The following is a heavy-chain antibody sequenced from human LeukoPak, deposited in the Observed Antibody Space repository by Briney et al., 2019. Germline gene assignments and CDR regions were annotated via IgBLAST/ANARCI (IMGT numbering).Heavy chain of an antibody. V-gene: IGHV4-59*01. D-gene: IGHD6-19*01. J-gene: IGHJ6*02. CDR1: GGSISSYY. CDR3: ARDGIAVAGSYYYGMDV. Sequence: SETLSLTCTVSGGSISSYYWSWIRQLPGKGLEWIGYIYYSGSTNYNPSLKSRVTISVDTSKNQFSLKLSSVTAADTAVYYCARDGIAVAGSYYYGMDVWGQGTTVTVSS. CDR2: IYYSGST.